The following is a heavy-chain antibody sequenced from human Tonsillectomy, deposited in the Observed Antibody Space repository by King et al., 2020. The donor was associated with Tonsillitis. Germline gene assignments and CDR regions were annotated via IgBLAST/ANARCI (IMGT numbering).Heavy chain of an antibody. D-gene: IGHD6-13*01. Sequence: QLVQSGAEVKKPGASVKVSCKASGYTFTGYYMHWVRQAPGQGLEWMGWINPNSGGTNYAQKFQGRVTMTRDTSISTAYMELSRLTSDDAAVYSCARGGGVAAASSEAWFXPWGQXTLVTVSX. J-gene: IGHJ5*02. CDR3: ARGGGVAAASSEAWFXP. CDR2: INPNSGGT. CDR1: GYTFTGYY. V-gene: IGHV1-2*02.